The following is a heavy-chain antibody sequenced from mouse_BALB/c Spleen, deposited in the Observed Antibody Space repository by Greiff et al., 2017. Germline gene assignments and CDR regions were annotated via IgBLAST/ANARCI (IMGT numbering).Heavy chain of an antibody. Sequence: EVKLVESGGGLVQPGGSRKLSCAASGFTFSSFGMHWVRQAPEKGLEWVAYISSGSSTIYYADTVKGRFTISRDNPKNTLFLQMTSLRSEDTAMYYCARSYYGSSYDYYAMDYWGQGTSVTVSS. J-gene: IGHJ4*01. CDR2: ISSGSSTI. CDR1: GFTFSSFG. V-gene: IGHV5-17*02. D-gene: IGHD1-1*01. CDR3: ARSYYGSSYDYYAMDY.